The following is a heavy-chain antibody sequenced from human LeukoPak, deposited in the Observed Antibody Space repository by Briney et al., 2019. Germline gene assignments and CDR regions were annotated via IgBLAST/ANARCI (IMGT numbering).Heavy chain of an antibody. CDR1: GFTFTGHS. V-gene: IGHV3-30*04. Sequence: GGSLRLSCVASGFTFTGHSMHWVRQAPGKGLEWVAVVGDDEKTKFYADSLKGRFTVSRDNSKNTVYLQMNSLRDEDTAVYYCARASGPLDWFDPWGQGTLVTVSS. CDR3: ARASGPLDWFDP. J-gene: IGHJ5*02. CDR2: VGDDEKTK.